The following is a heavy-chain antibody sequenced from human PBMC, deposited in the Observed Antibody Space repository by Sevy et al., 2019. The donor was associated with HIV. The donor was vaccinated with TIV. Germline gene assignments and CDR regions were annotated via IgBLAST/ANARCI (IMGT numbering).Heavy chain of an antibody. Sequence: GGSLRLSCAASGFTFSDYYMSWIRQAPGKGLEWVSYISSSSSYTNYADSLKGRFTISRDNAKNSLYLQMNSLRAEDTAVYYCARDKYCSGGSCYFFDPWGQGTLVTVSS. V-gene: IGHV3-11*06. CDR3: ARDKYCSGGSCYFFDP. CDR1: GFTFSDYY. CDR2: ISSSSSYT. J-gene: IGHJ5*02. D-gene: IGHD2-15*01.